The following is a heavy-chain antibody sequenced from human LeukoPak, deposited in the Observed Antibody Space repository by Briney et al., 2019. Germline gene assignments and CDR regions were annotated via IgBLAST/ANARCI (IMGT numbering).Heavy chain of an antibody. J-gene: IGHJ4*02. D-gene: IGHD3-10*01. V-gene: IGHV4-59*08. Sequence: SETLSLTCIDSGGSISSYYWSWIRQPPGKGLEWIGYIYYSGSTSYNPSLKSRATISVDTSKNQFSLRLSSVTAADTAVYYCASLREFHFDYWGQGTLVTVSS. CDR1: GGSISSYY. CDR2: IYYSGST. CDR3: ASLREFHFDY.